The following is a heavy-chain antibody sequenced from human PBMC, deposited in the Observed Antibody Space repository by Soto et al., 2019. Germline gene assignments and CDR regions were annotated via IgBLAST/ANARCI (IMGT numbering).Heavy chain of an antibody. D-gene: IGHD5-12*01. CDR1: GYTFTIDG. V-gene: IGHV1-18*01. CDR3: ARALVDSGYAGMDV. Sequence: QVQLLQSGGEVKKPGASVKVSCKASGYTFTIDGINWVRQAPGQGREWMGWLSPDNGNTNYAQKLQGRVTMTTDTSTSTAYLELRSLRSDDTAVYYCARALVDSGYAGMDVWGQGTTVTVSS. J-gene: IGHJ6*02. CDR2: LSPDNGNT.